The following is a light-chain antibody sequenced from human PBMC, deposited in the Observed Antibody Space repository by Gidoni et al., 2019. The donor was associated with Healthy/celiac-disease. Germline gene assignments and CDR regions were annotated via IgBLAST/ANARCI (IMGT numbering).Light chain of an antibody. CDR3: YSAADNNLWV. V-gene: IGLV3-27*01. J-gene: IGLJ3*02. CDR1: VLAKKY. Sequence: SYELTQPSSVAVSPGQTARLTCSGDVLAKKYARWFQQKPSQAPVLVIYKDSERPSGIPERISGSSSGTTVTLTISGAQVEDEADYYCYSAADNNLWVFGGWTKLTVL. CDR2: KDS.